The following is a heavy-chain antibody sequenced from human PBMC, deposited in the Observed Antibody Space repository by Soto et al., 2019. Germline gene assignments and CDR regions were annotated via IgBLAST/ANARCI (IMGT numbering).Heavy chain of an antibody. CDR3: VRRFCSGTSCRFNWFDP. J-gene: IGHJ5*02. CDR2: VNPDDSTT. CDR1: GYIFTNYW. D-gene: IGHD2-2*01. V-gene: IGHV5-51*01. Sequence: ESLKISCEGSGYIFTNYWIGWVRQMPGKGLEWMGIVNPDDSTTTYSQSFQGQVIISADKSVRSAYLQWSSLKDSDTATYYCVRRFCSGTSCRFNWFDPWGQGTLVTVSS.